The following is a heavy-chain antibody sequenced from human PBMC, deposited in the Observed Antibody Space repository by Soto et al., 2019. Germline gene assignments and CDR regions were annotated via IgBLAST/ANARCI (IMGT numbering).Heavy chain of an antibody. CDR1: GCTFSSHA. D-gene: IGHD3-16*01. CDR2: IMPMYGTA. V-gene: IGHV1-69*06. Sequence: ASVKVSCKASGCTFSSHAISCVRQAPRQGLEWMGGIMPMYGTANYAQKFQGRVTITADKSTNIAYMKLSSLTSEDTAVYYCARGDDFDYYYTMDVWGQGTTVTVSS. J-gene: IGHJ6*02. CDR3: ARGDDFDYYYTMDV.